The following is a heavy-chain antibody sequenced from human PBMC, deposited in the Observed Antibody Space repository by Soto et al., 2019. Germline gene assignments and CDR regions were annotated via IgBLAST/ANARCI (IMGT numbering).Heavy chain of an antibody. V-gene: IGHV3-7*01. J-gene: IGHJ4*02. CDR1: GFTFSSYW. Sequence: HPGGSLRLSCAASGFTFSSYWMSWVRQAPGKGLEWVANIKQDGSEKYYVDSVKGRFTISRDNAKNSLYLQMNSLRAEDTAVYYCARDPYDFWSGYYPHWGQGTLVTVSS. CDR2: IKQDGSEK. D-gene: IGHD3-3*01. CDR3: ARDPYDFWSGYYPH.